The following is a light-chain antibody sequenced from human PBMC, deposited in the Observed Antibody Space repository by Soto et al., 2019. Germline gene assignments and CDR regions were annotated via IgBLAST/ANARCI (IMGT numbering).Light chain of an antibody. CDR2: DAS. J-gene: IGKJ1*01. V-gene: IGKV3-15*01. Sequence: EIVMTQSPATLSVSPGERATLSCRASQSVSGNLAWYQQRPGQAPRLLIYDASDRATGIPARFSGSGSGTEYTLTISSLQSEDFAVYYCQQYNNWPPWTFGQGTKVEIK. CDR3: QQYNNWPPWT. CDR1: QSVSGN.